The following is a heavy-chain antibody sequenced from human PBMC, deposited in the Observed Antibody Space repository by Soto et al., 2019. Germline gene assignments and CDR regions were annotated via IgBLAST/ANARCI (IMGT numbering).Heavy chain of an antibody. Sequence: CLRRSCAASGFVFTRYSMNWVRQAPGKGLEWGASISSTTKYIYYGESMKVRFTISRDDAKNSLYLEMNSPRAEDTTGYYCAGGSEVVTSNFDSWGQGPRVPASP. J-gene: IGHJ4*02. V-gene: IGHV3-21*06. CDR1: GFVFTRYS. D-gene: IGHD6-6*01. CDR3: AGGSEVVTSNFDS. CDR2: ISSTTKYI.